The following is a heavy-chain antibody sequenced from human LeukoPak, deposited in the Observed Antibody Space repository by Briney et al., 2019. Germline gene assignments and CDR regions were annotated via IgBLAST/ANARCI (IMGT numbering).Heavy chain of an antibody. CDR2: ISYDGSNK. Sequence: GGSLRLSCAASGFTFDDYAMHWVRQAPGKGLEWVSFISYDGSNKYYADSVKGRFTISRDNSKNTLYLQMISLRTEDTAVYYCAKDPRRYSRTGGYFDYWGQGTLVTVSS. D-gene: IGHD6-13*01. J-gene: IGHJ4*02. CDR3: AKDPRRYSRTGGYFDY. V-gene: IGHV3-30*18. CDR1: GFTFDDYA.